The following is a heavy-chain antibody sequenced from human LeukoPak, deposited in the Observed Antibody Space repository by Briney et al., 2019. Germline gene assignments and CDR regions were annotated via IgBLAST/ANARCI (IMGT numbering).Heavy chain of an antibody. V-gene: IGHV4-39*01. J-gene: IGHJ4*02. CDR3: ARLGDTYYFDY. CDR2: IYYSGST. D-gene: IGHD5-18*01. Sequence: MPSETLSLTCTVSGGSISSSSYYWGWIRQPPGKGLEWIGSIYYSGSTYYNPSLKSRVTISVDTSKNQFSLKLSPVTAADTAVYYCARLGDTYYFDYWGQGTLVTVSS. CDR1: GGSISSSSYY.